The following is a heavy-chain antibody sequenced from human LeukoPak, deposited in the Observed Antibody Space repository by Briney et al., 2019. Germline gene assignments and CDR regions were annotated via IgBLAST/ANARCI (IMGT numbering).Heavy chain of an antibody. CDR2: ISGSGGST. J-gene: IGHJ4*02. CDR3: AKDQWNGSGSHCFDY. V-gene: IGHV3-23*01. CDR1: GFTFSSYA. D-gene: IGHD3-10*01. Sequence: GGSLRLSCAASGFTFSSYAMSWVRQAPGKGLEWVSAISGSGGSTYYADSVKGRFTISRDNSKNTLYLQMNSLRAEDTAVYYCAKDQWNGSGSHCFDYWGQGTLVTVSS.